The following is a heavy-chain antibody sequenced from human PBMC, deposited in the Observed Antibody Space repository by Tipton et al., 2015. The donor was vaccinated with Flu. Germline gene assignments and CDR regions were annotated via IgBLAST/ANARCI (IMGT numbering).Heavy chain of an antibody. CDR3: ARRKDMVQGIPWGNT. Sequence: TLSLTCTVYAGSFSGYYWSWVRQPPGKGLEWIGEINHSGSVSYNPSLKSRVTMSVDTSKNQFSLKVSSVTAADTAVYYCARRKDMVQGIPWGNTWGQGSLVTVSS. CDR1: AGSFSGYY. J-gene: IGHJ5*02. D-gene: IGHD3-10*01. CDR2: INHSGSV. V-gene: IGHV4-34*01.